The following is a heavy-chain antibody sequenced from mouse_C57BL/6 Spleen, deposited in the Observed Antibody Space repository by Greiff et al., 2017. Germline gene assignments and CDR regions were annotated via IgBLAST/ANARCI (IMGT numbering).Heavy chain of an antibody. Sequence: EVQRVESGGGLVKPGGSLKLSCAASGFTFSSYAMSWVRQTPEKRLEWVATISDGGSYTYYPDNVKGRFTISRDNAKNNLYLQMSHLKSEDTAMYYCARDGYYSFAYWGQGTLVTVSA. D-gene: IGHD2-3*01. CDR2: ISDGGSYT. CDR1: GFTFSSYA. CDR3: ARDGYYSFAY. J-gene: IGHJ3*01. V-gene: IGHV5-4*01.